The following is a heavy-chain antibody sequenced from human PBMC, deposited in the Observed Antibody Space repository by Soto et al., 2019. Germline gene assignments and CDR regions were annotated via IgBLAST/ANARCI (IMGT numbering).Heavy chain of an antibody. D-gene: IGHD5-18*01. CDR2: INPSGGST. CDR1: VYTFTIYY. J-gene: IGHJ5*02. V-gene: IGHV1-46*01. Sequence: ASVKVSCKASVYTFTIYYIHCVRQAPGQGLEWMGIINPSGGSTSYAQKFQGRVTMTRDTSTSTVYMELSSLRAEDTAVYYCARALDTDMASKDNWFDPWGQGTLVTVSS. CDR3: ARALDTDMASKDNWFDP.